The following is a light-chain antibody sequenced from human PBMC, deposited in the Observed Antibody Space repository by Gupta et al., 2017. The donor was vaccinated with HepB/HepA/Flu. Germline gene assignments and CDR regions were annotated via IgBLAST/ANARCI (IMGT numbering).Light chain of an antibody. CDR1: CGHSSYA. CDR3: QTWSTGVDDV. J-gene: IGLJ2*01. Sequence: QLVLTHSPPAPASLGASVKLTFTLSCGHSSYAIAWHQQQPEKGPQYLMKLHNDSSHSKGDAIPDRFSESSSGAARYLTISSLESEAECDYCSQTWSTGVDDVFGGGTKLTVL. CDR2: LHNDSSH. V-gene: IGLV4-69*01.